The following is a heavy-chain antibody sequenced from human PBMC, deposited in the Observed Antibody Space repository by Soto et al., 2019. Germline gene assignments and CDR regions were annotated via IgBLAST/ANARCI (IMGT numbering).Heavy chain of an antibody. J-gene: IGHJ6*02. Sequence: GGSLRLSCAASGFTFSDYYMSWIRQAPGKGLEWVSYISSSGTTIYYADSVEGRFTISRDNAKRSLYLQMNSLRAEDTAVYYCARLDGNDYDSSGYYYYYYGMDVWGQGTTVTVSS. D-gene: IGHD3-22*01. V-gene: IGHV3-11*01. CDR1: GFTFSDYY. CDR3: ARLDGNDYDSSGYYYYYYGMDV. CDR2: ISSSGTTI.